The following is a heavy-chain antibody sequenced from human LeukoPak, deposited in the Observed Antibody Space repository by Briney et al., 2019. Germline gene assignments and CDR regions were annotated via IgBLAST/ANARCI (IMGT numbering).Heavy chain of an antibody. V-gene: IGHV3-23*01. J-gene: IGHJ2*01. Sequence: PGRSLRLSCAVSGFTFSSHGMSWVRQAVRQAPGKGLEWVSSISAGGDYIYYADAVKGRFTISRDNSKNTLYLQMNSLRAEDTAVYYCAKIGVIGNWYLDIWGRGTLVTVSS. CDR2: ISAGGDYI. CDR3: AKIGVIGNWYLDI. D-gene: IGHD2-15*01. CDR1: GFTFSSHG.